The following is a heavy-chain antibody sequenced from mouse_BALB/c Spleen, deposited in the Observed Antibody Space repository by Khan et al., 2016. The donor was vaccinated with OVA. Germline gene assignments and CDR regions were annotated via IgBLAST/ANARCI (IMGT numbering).Heavy chain of an antibody. J-gene: IGHJ2*01. CDR2: INPSTGYT. D-gene: IGHD1-1*01. CDR3: ARRGLRWDFDY. Sequence: VQLQESGAELAKPGASVKMSCKVSGYTFINYWILWVKQRPGKGLEWIGYINPSTGYTEYNQNFKDKATLTADKSSSTAYMQLSSLTSEDSAVYYCARRGLRWDFDYWGQGTTLTVSS. V-gene: IGHV1-7*01. CDR1: GYTFINYW.